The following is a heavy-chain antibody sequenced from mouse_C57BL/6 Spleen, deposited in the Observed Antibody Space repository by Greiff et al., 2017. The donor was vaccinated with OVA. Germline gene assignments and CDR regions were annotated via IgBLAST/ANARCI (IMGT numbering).Heavy chain of an antibody. CDR1: GYSFTDYN. CDR2: INPNYGTT. Sequence: EVQLQQSGPELVKPGASVKISCKASGYSFTDYNMNWVKQSNGKSLEWIGVINPNYGTTSYNQKLKGKATLTVDQSSSTAYMQLNSLTSEDSAVYYCARSGGSSYDYAMDYWGQGTSVTVSS. V-gene: IGHV1-39*01. CDR3: ARSGGSSYDYAMDY. J-gene: IGHJ4*01. D-gene: IGHD1-1*01.